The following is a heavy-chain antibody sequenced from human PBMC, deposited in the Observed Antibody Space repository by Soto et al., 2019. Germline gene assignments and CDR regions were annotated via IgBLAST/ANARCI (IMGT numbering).Heavy chain of an antibody. CDR1: GFTFSSYA. J-gene: IGHJ6*02. Sequence: HPGGSLRLSCAASGFTFSSYAMHWVRQAPGKGLEWVAVISYDGSNKYYADSVKGRFTISRDNSKNTLYLQMDSLRAEDTAVYYCARGIAAADPYYYYGMDVWGQGTTVTVSS. D-gene: IGHD6-13*01. CDR3: ARGIAAADPYYYYGMDV. V-gene: IGHV3-30-3*01. CDR2: ISYDGSNK.